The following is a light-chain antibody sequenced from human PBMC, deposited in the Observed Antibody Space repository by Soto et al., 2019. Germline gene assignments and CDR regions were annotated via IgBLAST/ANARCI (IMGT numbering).Light chain of an antibody. J-gene: IGKJ3*01. CDR3: QQSFSSPFT. CDR1: QSIRSH. V-gene: IGKV1-39*01. Sequence: DIRITHSRSSLCGSLVGRVSITCRASQSIRSHLNWYQQKAGKAPKVLIYAASSLQGGVPSRFSGSGSGTDFTLTIKSLQPEDFATYYCQQSFSSPFTFGPGTKVDIK. CDR2: AAS.